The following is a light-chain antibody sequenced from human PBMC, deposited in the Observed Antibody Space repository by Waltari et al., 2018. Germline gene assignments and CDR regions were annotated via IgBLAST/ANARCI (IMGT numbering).Light chain of an antibody. V-gene: IGKV3-20*01. CDR2: GTS. Sequence: RSRRDVTSTSLTCYLQKLGQVRVLLIYGTSSRATCIPDRFSGSGSVTDFALTISRLEPQDLAVYYCQQYDGQVLTFGGGTKVEI. CDR1: RDVTSTS. J-gene: IGKJ4*01. CDR3: QQYDGQVLT.